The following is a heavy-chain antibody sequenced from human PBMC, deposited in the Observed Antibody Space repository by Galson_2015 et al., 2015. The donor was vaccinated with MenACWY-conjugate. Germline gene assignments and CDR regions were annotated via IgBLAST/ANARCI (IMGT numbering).Heavy chain of an antibody. CDR1: DFTVSSSY. J-gene: IGHJ4*02. Sequence: SLRLSCAASDFTVSSSYMSWVRQAPGKGLEWVSVIYSGGSTYYADSVKGRFTISRDNSKNTLYLQMNSLKTEDTAVYYCARGVGYCSGVTCYGPNDYWGQGTLVTVSS. CDR3: ARGVGYCSGVTCYGPNDY. CDR2: IYSGGST. V-gene: IGHV3-53*05. D-gene: IGHD2-15*01.